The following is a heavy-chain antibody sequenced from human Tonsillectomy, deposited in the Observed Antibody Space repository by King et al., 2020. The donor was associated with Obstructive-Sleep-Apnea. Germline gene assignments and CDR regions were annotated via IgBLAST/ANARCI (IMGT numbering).Heavy chain of an antibody. J-gene: IGHJ3*02. CDR2: MYYSGST. D-gene: IGHD3-22*01. Sequence: QLQESGPGLVKPSETLSLTCTVSGGSISSSSYYWGWIRQPPGKGLEWIGSMYYSGSTYYNPTLKSRVPISVDTSKNQFSLKLTSVTAAETPVDYCASHDYDSSGYYGDAFDIWGQGTMVTVSS. CDR3: ASHDYDSSGYYGDAFDI. CDR1: GGSISSSSYY. V-gene: IGHV4-39*07.